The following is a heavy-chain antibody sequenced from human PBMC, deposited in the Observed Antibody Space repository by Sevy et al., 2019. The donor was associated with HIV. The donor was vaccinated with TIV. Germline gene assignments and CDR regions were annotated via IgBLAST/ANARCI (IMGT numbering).Heavy chain of an antibody. Sequence: GGSLRLSCAASGFAFYDYSMSWIRQAPVKGLEWVATFSFGCGKINYADSVKGRFTISRDNSKNACYLQMDNLRVEDTALYYCAREGCTRPHDYWGQGTRVTVSS. V-gene: IGHV3-23*01. J-gene: IGHJ4*02. CDR3: AREGCTRPHDY. CDR2: FSFGCGKI. CDR1: GFAFYDYS. D-gene: IGHD2-8*01.